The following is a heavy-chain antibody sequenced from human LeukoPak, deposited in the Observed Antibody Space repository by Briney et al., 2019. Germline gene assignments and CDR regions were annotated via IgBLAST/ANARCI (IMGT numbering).Heavy chain of an antibody. Sequence: GGSLRLSCAASGFTFSNYWMHWVRQAPGKGLVWVSRINSDGSGTNYADSVKGRFTIFRDNAKNTLYLQMNSLRAEDTAVYYCAKDGGLWVSAHWGDSWGRGTLVTVSS. J-gene: IGHJ4*02. D-gene: IGHD7-27*01. V-gene: IGHV3-74*01. CDR2: INSDGSGT. CDR3: AKDGGLWVSAHWGDS. CDR1: GFTFSNYW.